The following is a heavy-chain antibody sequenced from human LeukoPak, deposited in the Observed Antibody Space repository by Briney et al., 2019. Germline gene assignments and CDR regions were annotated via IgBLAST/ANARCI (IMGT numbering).Heavy chain of an antibody. CDR1: GYSISSGYY. D-gene: IGHD5-18*01. V-gene: IGHV4-38-2*01. CDR3: ARVRYNYGDSDY. CDR2: IYHNGNT. J-gene: IGHJ4*02. Sequence: SETLSLNCAVSGYSISSGYYLGWIRQPPGKGLEWIGTIYHNGNTYYNPSLKSRVTISVDTSKNQFSLKLSSVTAADTAVYYCARVRYNYGDSDYWGQGTLVTVSS.